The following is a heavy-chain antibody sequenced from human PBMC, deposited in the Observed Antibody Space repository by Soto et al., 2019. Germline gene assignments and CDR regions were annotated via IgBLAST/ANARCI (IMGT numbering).Heavy chain of an antibody. CDR2: VDPEDGET. D-gene: IGHD2-21*01. V-gene: IGHV1-69-2*01. Sequence: EVQLVQSGAEVKKPGATVKISCKVSGFKFIDYYLYWVQQAPEKALEWMGRVDPEDGETVYSEKFQGRLTITADTSRDIAHMELSGLRSEDTAVYFCATTTAVIVAQGPMDVWGQGTTVIVSS. CDR1: GFKFIDYY. J-gene: IGHJ6*02. CDR3: ATTTAVIVAQGPMDV.